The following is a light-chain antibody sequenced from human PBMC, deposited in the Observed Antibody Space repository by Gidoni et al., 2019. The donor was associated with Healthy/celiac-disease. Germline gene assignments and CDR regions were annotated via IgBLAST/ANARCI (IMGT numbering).Light chain of an antibody. CDR3: QQYNSYWT. CDR2: DAS. CDR1: QRISSW. Sequence: QTTQSPSTLSASVGDRVTIPCRASQRISSWLAWYQQKPGKAPKLLIYDASSLESGVPSRFSGSGSGTEFTLTISSLQPDDFATYYCQQYNSYWTFGQGTKVEIK. V-gene: IGKV1-5*01. J-gene: IGKJ1*01.